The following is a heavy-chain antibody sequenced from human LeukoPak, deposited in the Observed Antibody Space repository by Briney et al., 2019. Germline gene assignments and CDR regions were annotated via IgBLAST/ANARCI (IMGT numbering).Heavy chain of an antibody. J-gene: IGHJ4*02. CDR1: GFTFSDFT. V-gene: IGHV3-48*04. CDR3: ARDKDYSFDY. CDR2: IHISGSPT. Sequence: GGSLRLSCAASGFTFSDFTMNWVRQAPGKGLEWLSYIHISGSPTYYADSVTGRFIISRDNAKNSLYLLIDSLRAEDTAVYYCARDKDYSFDYWGQGILVTVSS.